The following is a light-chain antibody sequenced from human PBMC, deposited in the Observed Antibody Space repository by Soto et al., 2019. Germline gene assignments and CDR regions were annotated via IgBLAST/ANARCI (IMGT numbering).Light chain of an antibody. J-gene: IGKJ2*01. V-gene: IGKV3-20*01. Sequence: EIVLTQSPGTLSLSPGERATLSCRASQSVSSTYLAWYQQKPGQAPRLLIYGASSRATGIPDRCSGSWSGTDFTLTISRLEPEDFAVYYYQRYDSSPFPFGQGTKLEIK. CDR1: QSVSSTY. CDR3: QRYDSSPFP. CDR2: GAS.